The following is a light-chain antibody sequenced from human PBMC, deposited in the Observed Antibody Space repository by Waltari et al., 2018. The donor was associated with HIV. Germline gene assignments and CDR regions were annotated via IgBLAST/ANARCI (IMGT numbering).Light chain of an antibody. V-gene: IGKV1-NL1*01. CDR2: GAS. CDR3: QQYYSVPPT. J-gene: IGKJ4*01. CDR1: QGIGNS. Sequence: DIQMTQSSSSLSASKGDRVTITCRASQGIGNSVAWYQQKPGKAPNLLVFGASKLESGVPARFSGDGSGTEYTLTISSLRPEDFATYYCQQYYSVPPTFGGGTKVEI.